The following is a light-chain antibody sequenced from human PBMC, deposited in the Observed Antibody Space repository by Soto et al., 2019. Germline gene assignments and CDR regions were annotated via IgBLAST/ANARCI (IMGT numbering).Light chain of an antibody. Sequence: TQSPSTLSASVGDRVTITCLASQSVSSSYLAWYQRKPGQAPRLLIYGASSRATGIPDRFSGGGSGTDFTLTISRLEPEDFAVYYCQQYHNSPPTFGQGTKVDIK. J-gene: IGKJ1*01. CDR3: QQYHNSPPT. CDR1: QSVSSSY. CDR2: GAS. V-gene: IGKV3-20*01.